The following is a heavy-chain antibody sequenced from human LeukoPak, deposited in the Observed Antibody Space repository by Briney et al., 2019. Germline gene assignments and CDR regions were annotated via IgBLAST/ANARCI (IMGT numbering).Heavy chain of an antibody. Sequence: SETLSLTCAVYGGSFSGYYWSWVRQPPGKALEWIGEINHSGSTNYNPSVKSRVTISVDTSKNQFSLKLSSATAADTAVYYCARGGGSGWYVDYWGQGTLVTVSS. CDR3: ARGGGSGWYVDY. D-gene: IGHD6-19*01. CDR1: GGSFSGYY. J-gene: IGHJ4*02. CDR2: INHSGST. V-gene: IGHV4-34*01.